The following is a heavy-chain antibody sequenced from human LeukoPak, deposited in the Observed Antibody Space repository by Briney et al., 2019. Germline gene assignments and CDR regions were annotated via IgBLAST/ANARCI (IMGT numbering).Heavy chain of an antibody. CDR3: ARHSRVDTAIGTIDY. J-gene: IGHJ4*02. Sequence: GESLKISCKGSGCSFTSYWIGWVRQMPGKGLEWMGIIYPGDSDTRYSPSFQGQVTISADKSISTAYLQWSSLKASDTAMYYCARHSRVDTAIGTIDYWGQGTLVIVSS. D-gene: IGHD5-18*01. CDR1: GCSFTSYW. CDR2: IYPGDSDT. V-gene: IGHV5-51*01.